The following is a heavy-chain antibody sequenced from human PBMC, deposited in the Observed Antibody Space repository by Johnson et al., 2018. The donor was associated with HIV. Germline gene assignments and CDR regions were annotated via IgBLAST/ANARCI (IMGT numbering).Heavy chain of an antibody. Sequence: QVQLVESGGGLVQPGGSLRLSCAASGFTFSSYAMHWVRQAPGKGLDWVAVISYDGSNKYYADSVKGRFTISRDNSKNTLYLQMNSLRAEDTAVYYCATDHPTAPLFIMNAFDIWGQGTMVTVSS. CDR1: GFTFSSYA. V-gene: IGHV3-30*14. D-gene: IGHD3-16*01. J-gene: IGHJ3*02. CDR3: ATDHPTAPLFIMNAFDI. CDR2: ISYDGSNK.